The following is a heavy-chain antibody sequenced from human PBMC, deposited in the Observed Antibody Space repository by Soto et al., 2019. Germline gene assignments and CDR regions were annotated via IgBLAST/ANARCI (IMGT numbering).Heavy chain of an antibody. CDR3: VQSRCGGDCFFSCSAHSCYVLDV. CDR2: IYWDDDK. CDR1: GFSLSTTGVG. V-gene: IGHV2-5*02. Sequence: SGPTLVNPTQTLTLTCTFSGFSLSTTGVGVGWIRQPPGKALEWLALIYWDDDKRYNPSLKSRLTITKDTSKNQVVLTMTNMDPVDTATYYCVQSRCGGDCFFSCSAHSCYVLDVCGRGSTVTVS. J-gene: IGHJ6*03. D-gene: IGHD2-21*01.